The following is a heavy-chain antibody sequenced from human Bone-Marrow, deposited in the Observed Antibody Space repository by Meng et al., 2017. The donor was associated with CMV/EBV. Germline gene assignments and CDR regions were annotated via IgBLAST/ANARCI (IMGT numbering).Heavy chain of an antibody. V-gene: IGHV3-23*01. CDR2: ISGSGGTT. Sequence: LSLTCAASGFTFSSYAMSWVRQAPGKGLEWVSGISGSGGTTKYADSVKGRFTISRDNSKNTLYVQMDGLTAEDTAVYYCAKHPETPSLWNPGAFDIWGQGTMVTVSS. D-gene: IGHD1-1*01. CDR1: GFTFSSYA. J-gene: IGHJ3*02. CDR3: AKHPETPSLWNPGAFDI.